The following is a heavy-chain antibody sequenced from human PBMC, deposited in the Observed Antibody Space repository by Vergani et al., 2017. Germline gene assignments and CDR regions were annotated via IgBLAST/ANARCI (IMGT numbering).Heavy chain of an antibody. D-gene: IGHD4-17*01. CDR2: IYYSGST. V-gene: IGHV4-39*01. CDR3: ASALSTTVTTSSPLSQDDY. CDR1: GGSISSSSYY. J-gene: IGHJ4*02. Sequence: QLQLQESGPGLVKPSETLSLTCTVSGGSISSSSYYWGWIRQPPGKGLELIGSIYYSGSTYYNPSIKSRVTISLYTSKNQFSLNLSSVTAADTAVYYCASALSTTVTTSSPLSQDDYWGQGTLVTVSS.